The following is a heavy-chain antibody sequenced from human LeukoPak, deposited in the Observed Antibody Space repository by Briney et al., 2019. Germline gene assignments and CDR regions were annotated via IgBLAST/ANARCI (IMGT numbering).Heavy chain of an antibody. CDR1: GYTFTSYD. Sequence: ASVKVSCKASGYTFTSYDINWVRQATGQGLEWMGWMNPNSGNTGYAQKFQGRVTITRNTSISTAYMELSSLRSEDTAVYYCARGPPYYDILTGYYKGYAFDIWGQGTMVTVSS. J-gene: IGHJ3*02. V-gene: IGHV1-8*03. D-gene: IGHD3-9*01. CDR3: ARGPPYYDILTGYYKGYAFDI. CDR2: MNPNSGNT.